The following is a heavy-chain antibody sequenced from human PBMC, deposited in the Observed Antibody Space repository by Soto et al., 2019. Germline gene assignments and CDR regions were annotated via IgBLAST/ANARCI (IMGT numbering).Heavy chain of an antibody. V-gene: IGHV4-59*12. CDR1: GGSISSSY. CDR3: AAGGGLPRYY. Sequence: SETLSLTCPVSGGSISSSYWSWIRQPPGKGLEWIGYIYDSGSTYYNSSLKSRVTISVDTSKNQFSLKLSSVTAADTAVYYCAAGGGLPRYYWGQGTLVTVSS. J-gene: IGHJ4*02. CDR2: IYDSGST. D-gene: IGHD5-12*01.